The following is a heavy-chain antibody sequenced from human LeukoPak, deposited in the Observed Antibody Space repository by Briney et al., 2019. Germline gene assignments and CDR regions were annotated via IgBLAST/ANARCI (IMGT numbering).Heavy chain of an antibody. CDR3: ATDGGSGSYDY. CDR1: GYTFTDYY. CDR2: VDPEDGET. J-gene: IGHJ4*02. Sequence: ASVKISCKISGYTFTDYYMHWVQQAPGKGLEWMGLVDPEDGETIYAEKFQGRVTITADTSTDTAYMELSSLRSEDTAVYYCATDGGSGSYDYWGQGTLVTVSS. V-gene: IGHV1-69-2*01. D-gene: IGHD3-10*01.